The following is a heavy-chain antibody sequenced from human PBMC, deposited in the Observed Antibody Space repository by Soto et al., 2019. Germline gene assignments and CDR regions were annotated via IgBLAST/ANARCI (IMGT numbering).Heavy chain of an antibody. Sequence: GASLKISCKGSGYSFTSYWISWVRQMPGKGLEWMGRIDPSDSYTNYSPSFQGHVTISADKSISTAYLQWSSLKASDTAMYYCARHVAYDSSGYYLYYHHYCMAGWGQGTTVTVSS. CDR2: IDPSDSYT. D-gene: IGHD3-22*01. J-gene: IGHJ6*02. CDR1: GYSFTSYW. CDR3: ARHVAYDSSGYYLYYHHYCMAG. V-gene: IGHV5-10-1*01.